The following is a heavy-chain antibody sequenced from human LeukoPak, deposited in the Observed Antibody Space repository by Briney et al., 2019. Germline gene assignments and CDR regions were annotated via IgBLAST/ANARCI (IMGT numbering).Heavy chain of an antibody. V-gene: IGHV3-66*02. Sequence: GGSLRLSCAASGFTVSGNYMSWVRQAPGKGLEWVSVIYSGGSTYYADSVKGRFTISRDNSKNTLYLQMNSLRAEDTAVYYCASSPPPLYGDYGSWFDPWGQGTLVTVSS. CDR3: ASSPPPLYGDYGSWFDP. CDR2: IYSGGST. J-gene: IGHJ5*02. CDR1: GFTVSGNY. D-gene: IGHD4-17*01.